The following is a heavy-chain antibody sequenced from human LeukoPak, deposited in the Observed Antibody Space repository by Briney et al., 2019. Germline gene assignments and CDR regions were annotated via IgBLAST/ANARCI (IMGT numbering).Heavy chain of an antibody. Sequence: ASVKVSCKASGGTFSSYAISWVRQAPGQGLEWMGGIIPIFGTANYAQKFQGRVTITADKSTSTAYMELSSLRSGDTAVYYCARGGGGTQKMSYWGQGTLVTVSS. CDR3: ARGGGGTQKMSY. CDR2: IIPIFGTA. J-gene: IGHJ4*02. CDR1: GGTFSSYA. D-gene: IGHD2-15*01. V-gene: IGHV1-69*06.